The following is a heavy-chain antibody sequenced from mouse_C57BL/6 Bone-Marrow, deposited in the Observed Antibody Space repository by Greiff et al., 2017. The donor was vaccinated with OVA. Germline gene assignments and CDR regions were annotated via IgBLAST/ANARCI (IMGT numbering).Heavy chain of an antibody. Sequence: EVQRVESGGGLVKPGGSLKLSCAASGFTFSDYGMHWVRQAPEKGLEWVAYISSGGSTIYYADTVKGRFTIARDNAKNTLFLQMTSLRSEDSAMYYCARRRAYWGQGTLVTVSA. CDR3: ARRRAY. CDR2: ISSGGSTI. J-gene: IGHJ3*01. CDR1: GFTFSDYG. V-gene: IGHV5-17*01.